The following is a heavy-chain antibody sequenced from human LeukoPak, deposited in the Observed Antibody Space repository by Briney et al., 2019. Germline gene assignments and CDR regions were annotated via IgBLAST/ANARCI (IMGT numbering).Heavy chain of an antibody. V-gene: IGHV3-7*01. CDR3: ARQDHGPDY. Sequence: GGSLRLSCSASGFTFSNHWMNWVRQAPGKGLEWVANINKDGSEKNYVNSVKGRFTISRDNAKNSLYLQMNYLRPEDTAVYYCARQDHGPDYWGQGTLVTVSS. D-gene: IGHD1-14*01. CDR2: INKDGSEK. J-gene: IGHJ4*02. CDR1: GFTFSNHW.